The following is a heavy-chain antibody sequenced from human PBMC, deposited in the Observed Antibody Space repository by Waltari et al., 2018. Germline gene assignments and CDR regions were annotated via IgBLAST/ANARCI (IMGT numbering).Heavy chain of an antibody. V-gene: IGHV3-53*01. CDR3: ARDWAFDI. J-gene: IGHJ3*02. Sequence: EVQLVESGGGLIQPGGSLRLSCAASGFTVSSNYMRWFRQAPGKGREWVSGIYSGGSTYYADSVKGRFTISRDNSKNTLYLQMNSLRAEDTAVYYCARDWAFDIWGQGTMVTVSS. CDR1: GFTVSSNY. CDR2: IYSGGST.